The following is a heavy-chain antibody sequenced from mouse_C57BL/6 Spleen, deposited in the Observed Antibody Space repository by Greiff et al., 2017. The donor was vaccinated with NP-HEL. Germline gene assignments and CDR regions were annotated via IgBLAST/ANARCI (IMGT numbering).Heavy chain of an antibody. V-gene: IGHV1-55*01. J-gene: IGHJ3*01. CDR2: IYPGSGST. D-gene: IGHD1-1*01. CDR3: ARSEYYGSSRFAY. Sequence: QVQLQQPGAELVKPGASVKMSCKASGYTFTSYWITWVKQRPGQGLEWIGDIYPGSGSTNYNEKFKSKATLTVDTSSSTAYMQLSSLTSEDSAVYYCARSEYYGSSRFAYWGQGTLVTVSA. CDR1: GYTFTSYW.